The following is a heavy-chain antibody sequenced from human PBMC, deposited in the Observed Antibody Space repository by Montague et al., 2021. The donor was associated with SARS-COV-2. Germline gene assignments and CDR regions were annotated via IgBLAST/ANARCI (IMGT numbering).Heavy chain of an antibody. CDR2: FYYAGGT. CDR1: GASRSTKNYY. V-gene: IGHV4-39*01. J-gene: IGHJ4*02. Sequence: SETLSLTCTFSGASRSTKNYYWGWIRQPPGKGLEYIGSFYYAGGTQYNPSLKSRVTISVDTSNDQFSLKMNSVTAADTAVYFCARLYGSSFDYWGQGTLVTVSS. D-gene: IGHD4-17*01. CDR3: ARLYGSSFDY.